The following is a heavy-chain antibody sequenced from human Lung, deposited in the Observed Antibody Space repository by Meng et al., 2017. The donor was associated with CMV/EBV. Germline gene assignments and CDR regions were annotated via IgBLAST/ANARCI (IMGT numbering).Heavy chain of an antibody. V-gene: IGHV4-30-4*08. CDR1: GGSISSGDFY. Sequence: SETLSLXCTVSGGSISSGDFYWTWIRQSPGKGLEWIGYVHHSRGTYYNPSLRSRVVISAETSKNQFSLRLTSVTAADTAMYYCAREPPDYCTSASCDYFDYWGKGKXVNGSS. CDR3: AREPPDYCTSASCDYFDY. D-gene: IGHD2-2*01. CDR2: VHHSRGT. J-gene: IGHJ4*02.